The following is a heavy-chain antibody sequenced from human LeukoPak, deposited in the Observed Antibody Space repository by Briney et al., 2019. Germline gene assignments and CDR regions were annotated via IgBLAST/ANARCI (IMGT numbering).Heavy chain of an antibody. CDR1: GFTFSRSW. Sequence: GGSLRLSCGAFGFTFSRSWMSWVRQAPGKGLEWVANIKQDESETYYVDSVKGRFTVSRDNTKNSLYLQMGSLRAEDTAVYYCARISTAVAGADYWGQGTLVTVSS. D-gene: IGHD6-19*01. V-gene: IGHV3-7*01. CDR3: ARISTAVAGADY. J-gene: IGHJ4*02. CDR2: IKQDESET.